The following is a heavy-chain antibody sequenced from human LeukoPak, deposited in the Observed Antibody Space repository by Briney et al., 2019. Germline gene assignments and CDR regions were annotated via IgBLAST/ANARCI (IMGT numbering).Heavy chain of an antibody. CDR1: GVSISPYY. V-gene: IGHV4-59*01. CDR3: ARGAGAFDY. D-gene: IGHD6-19*01. CDR2: IYYSGGT. J-gene: IGHJ4*01. Sequence: PSETLSLTCTVSGVSISPYYWSWIRQPPGKGLEWIGYIYYSGGTTYNPSLKSPVTISVDTSRNQFSLKLSSVTAAGTAVYYCARGAGAFDYWGHGTLVTVSS.